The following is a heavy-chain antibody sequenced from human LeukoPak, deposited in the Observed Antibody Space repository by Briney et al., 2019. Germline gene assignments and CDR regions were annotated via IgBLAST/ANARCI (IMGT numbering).Heavy chain of an antibody. CDR2: INPNSGGT. V-gene: IGHV1-2*02. Sequence: ASVKVSCKASGYTFTGYYMHWVRQAPGQGLEWMGWINPNSGGTNYAQKFQGRVTMTRDTSISTAYMELSRLRSDDTAVYYCARDPINRVFGGPGGPARPVHILNWFYPWGQGTLVTVSS. CDR1: GYTFTGYY. D-gene: IGHD3-3*01. CDR3: ARDPINRVFGGPGGPARPVHILNWFYP. J-gene: IGHJ5*02.